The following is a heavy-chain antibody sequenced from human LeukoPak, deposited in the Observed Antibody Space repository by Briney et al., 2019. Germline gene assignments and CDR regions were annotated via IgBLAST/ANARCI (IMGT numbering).Heavy chain of an antibody. V-gene: IGHV1-69*01. CDR2: IIPIFGTA. J-gene: IGHJ3*02. CDR1: GGTFSSYA. D-gene: IGHD5-18*01. Sequence: SVKVSCKASGGTFSSYAISWVRQAPGQGLEWMGGIIPIFGTANYAQKFQGRVTITADESTGTAYMELSSLRSEDTAVYYCATSGYTYGALDIWGQGTMVTVSS. CDR3: ATSGYTYGALDI.